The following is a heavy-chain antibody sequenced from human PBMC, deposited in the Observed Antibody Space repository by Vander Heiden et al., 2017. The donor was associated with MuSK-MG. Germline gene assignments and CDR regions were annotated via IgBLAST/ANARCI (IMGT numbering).Heavy chain of an antibody. V-gene: IGHV4-34*01. CDR2: INHSGST. D-gene: IGHD3-3*01. Sequence: QVQLQQWGAGLLKPSETLSLTCAVYGGSFSGYYWSWIRQPPGKGLEWIGEINHSGSTNYNPSLKSRVTISVDTSKNQFSLKLSSVTAADTAVYYCARGDYDFWSGYLDNWFDPWGQGTLVTVSS. CDR1: GGSFSGYY. CDR3: ARGDYDFWSGYLDNWFDP. J-gene: IGHJ5*02.